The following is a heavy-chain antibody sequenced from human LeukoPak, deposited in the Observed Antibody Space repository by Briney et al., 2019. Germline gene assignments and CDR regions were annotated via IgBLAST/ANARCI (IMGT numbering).Heavy chain of an antibody. CDR3: AKAELGVDTFFDY. J-gene: IGHJ4*02. CDR1: GSTFTDYA. CDR2: LSGIGAGT. D-gene: IGHD3-3*01. V-gene: IGHV3-23*01. Sequence: GGSLRPSCAPSGSTFTDYALGWVRQPPGGGLEWVATLSGIGAGTYYSDSVQGRFTISRDNSKRTLFLQMNSLRAEDTAFYYCAKAELGVDTFFDYWGQGTLVTVSS.